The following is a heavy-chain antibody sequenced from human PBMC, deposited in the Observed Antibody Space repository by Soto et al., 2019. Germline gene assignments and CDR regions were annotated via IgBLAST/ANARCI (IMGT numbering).Heavy chain of an antibody. CDR3: ARDLDGSGSYYTDY. Sequence: ASVKVSCKASGYTFANYGISWVRQAPGQGLEWMGWISHWGNTNYAQKLQGRVTMTTDTSASTAYMELRSLQADDTAIYFCARDLDGSGSYYTDYWGQGTLVTVSS. J-gene: IGHJ4*02. D-gene: IGHD3-10*01. CDR2: ISHWGNT. CDR1: GYTFANYG. V-gene: IGHV1-18*01.